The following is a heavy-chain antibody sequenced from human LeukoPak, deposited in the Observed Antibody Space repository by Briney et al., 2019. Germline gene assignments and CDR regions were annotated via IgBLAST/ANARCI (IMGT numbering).Heavy chain of an antibody. CDR2: INTNTGDP. Sequence: GASVKVSCKAFGYSFTSYAMNWVRQAPGQGLEWMGWINTNTGDPTYAQGFTGRFVFSLDTSVSTAYLQISSLKAEDTAVYYCARVAQKLERIAVAGTSEWRANWYFDLWGRGTLVTVSS. J-gene: IGHJ2*01. CDR1: GYSFTSYA. CDR3: ARVAQKLERIAVAGTSEWRANWYFDL. D-gene: IGHD6-19*01. V-gene: IGHV7-4-1*02.